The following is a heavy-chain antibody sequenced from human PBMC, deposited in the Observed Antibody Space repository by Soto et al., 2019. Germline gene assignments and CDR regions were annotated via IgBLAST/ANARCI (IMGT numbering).Heavy chain of an antibody. CDR2: ISSTTNYI. J-gene: IGHJ6*02. V-gene: IGHV3-21*06. Sequence: VGSLRLSCAASGFTFTRYSMNGVRQAPGKGLEWVSSISSTTNYIYYGDSMKGRFTISRDNAKNSLYLEMNSLRAEDTAVYYCARDSRVVVAATPPIYYYGMDVWGQGTTVTVSS. D-gene: IGHD2-15*01. CDR1: GFTFTRYS. CDR3: ARDSRVVVAATPPIYYYGMDV.